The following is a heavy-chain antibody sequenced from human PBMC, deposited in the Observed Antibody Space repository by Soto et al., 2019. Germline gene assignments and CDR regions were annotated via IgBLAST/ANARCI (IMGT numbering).Heavy chain of an antibody. Sequence: GASVKVSCKASGYTFTSYGISWVRQAPGQGLEWMGWISAYNGNTNYAQKLQGRVTMTTDTSTSTAYMELRSLRSDDTAVYYCARVGNYFDISVYSSYTGMDVWGKGTTVTVSS. CDR1: GYTFTSYG. CDR3: ARVGNYFDISVYSSYTGMDV. CDR2: ISAYNGNT. V-gene: IGHV1-18*04. D-gene: IGHD3-22*01. J-gene: IGHJ6*04.